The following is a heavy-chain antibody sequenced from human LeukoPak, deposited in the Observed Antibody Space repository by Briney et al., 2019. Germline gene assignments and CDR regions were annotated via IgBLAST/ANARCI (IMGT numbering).Heavy chain of an antibody. CDR2: IYYSGST. Sequence: SETLSLTCTVSGGSISSYYWSWIRQPPGKGLEWIGYIYYSGSTNYNPALKSRVTISLDTSKNQFSLKLNSVTAADTAVYYCARRVTGRGTYYFDYWGQGTLVTVSS. CDR1: GGSISSYY. D-gene: IGHD3-16*01. V-gene: IGHV4-59*08. J-gene: IGHJ4*02. CDR3: ARRVTGRGTYYFDY.